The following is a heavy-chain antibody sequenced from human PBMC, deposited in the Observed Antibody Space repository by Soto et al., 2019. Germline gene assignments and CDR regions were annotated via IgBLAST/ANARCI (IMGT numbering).Heavy chain of an antibody. CDR3: ASTGIVGATAADS. Sequence: SETLSLTCTVSGGSISSGDYYWSWIRQPPGKGLKWIGYIYYSGSTYYNPSLKSRVTISVDTSKNQFSLKLSSVTAADTAVYYCASTGIVGATAADSWGQGTLVTVSS. CDR2: IYYSGST. V-gene: IGHV4-30-4*01. D-gene: IGHD1-26*01. CDR1: GGSISSGDYY. J-gene: IGHJ4*02.